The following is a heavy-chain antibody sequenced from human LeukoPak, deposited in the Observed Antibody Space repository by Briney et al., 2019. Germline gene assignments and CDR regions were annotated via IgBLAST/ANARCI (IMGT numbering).Heavy chain of an antibody. D-gene: IGHD2-2*01. CDR2: INPNSGGT. J-gene: IGHJ5*02. Sequence: ASVKVSCKASGYTFTGYYMHWVRQAPGQGLEWMGWINPNSGGTNYAQKFQGRVTMTRDTSISTAYMELSRLRSDDTAVYYCARPSAGCSSTSCPIGNNGFDPWGQGTLVTVSS. CDR3: ARPSAGCSSTSCPIGNNGFDP. V-gene: IGHV1-2*02. CDR1: GYTFTGYY.